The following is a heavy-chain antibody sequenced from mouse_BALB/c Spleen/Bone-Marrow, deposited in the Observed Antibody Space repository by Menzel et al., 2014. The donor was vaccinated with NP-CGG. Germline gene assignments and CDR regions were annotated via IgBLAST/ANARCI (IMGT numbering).Heavy chain of an antibody. J-gene: IGHJ2*01. CDR1: GFTFSSFG. CDR2: ISSGSSTI. Sequence: EVQLMESGGGLVQPGGSRKLSCAASGFTFSSFGMHWVRQAPERGLEWVAYISSGSSTIFYADTVKGRFTISIDNPKNTLFLQMTSLRSEDTAMYYCTRGGNWEDFDYWGQGTTLTVSS. V-gene: IGHV5-17*02. CDR3: TRGGNWEDFDY. D-gene: IGHD4-1*01.